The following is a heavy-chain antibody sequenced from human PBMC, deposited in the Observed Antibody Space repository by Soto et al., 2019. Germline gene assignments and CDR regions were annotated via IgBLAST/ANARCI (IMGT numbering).Heavy chain of an antibody. D-gene: IGHD6-6*01. CDR2: IYPGDSDT. Sequence: GESLKISCKGSGYSFTSYWIGWVRQMPGKGLEWMGIIYPGDSDTRYSPSFQGQVTISADKSLRTAYLQWTSLKASDTALYYCARTRSFTLGFYYDGMDVWGQGTTVTVSS. CDR1: GYSFTSYW. V-gene: IGHV5-51*01. J-gene: IGHJ6*02. CDR3: ARTRSFTLGFYYDGMDV.